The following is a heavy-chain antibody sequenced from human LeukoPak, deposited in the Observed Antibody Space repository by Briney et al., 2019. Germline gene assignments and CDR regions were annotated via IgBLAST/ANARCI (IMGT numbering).Heavy chain of an antibody. D-gene: IGHD2-21*02. V-gene: IGHV4-59*01. Sequence: PSETLSLTCTVSGGSISSYYWSWIRQPPGKGLEWIGYIYYSGSTNYNPSLKSRVTISVDTSKNQFSLKLSSVTAADTAVYYCARGDCGGDCYSPYFDYWGQGTLVTVSS. CDR1: GGSISSYY. CDR3: ARGDCGGDCYSPYFDY. J-gene: IGHJ4*02. CDR2: IYYSGST.